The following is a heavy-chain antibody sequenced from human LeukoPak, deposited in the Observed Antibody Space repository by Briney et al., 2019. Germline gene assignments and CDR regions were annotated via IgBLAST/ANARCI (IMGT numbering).Heavy chain of an antibody. Sequence: ASVKVSCKTSGYTFTGYYIHWVRQAPGQGLEWMGCINPNSGDTNYAQKFQGRVSMTGDTSISTAYMELNRLRSDDTAVYYCARTLVVINDAFDIWGQGTMVTVSS. J-gene: IGHJ3*02. CDR1: GYTFTGYY. CDR2: INPNSGDT. D-gene: IGHD3-22*01. CDR3: ARTLVVINDAFDI. V-gene: IGHV1-2*02.